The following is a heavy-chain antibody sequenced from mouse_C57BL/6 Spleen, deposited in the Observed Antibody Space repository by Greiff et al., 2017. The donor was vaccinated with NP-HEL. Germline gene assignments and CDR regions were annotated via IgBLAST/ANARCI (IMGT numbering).Heavy chain of an antibody. J-gene: IGHJ4*01. V-gene: IGHV1-22*01. CDR3: ASYCGSSDPYYAMDY. CDR2: INPNNGGT. CDR1: GYTFTDYN. Sequence: EVQLQQSGPELVKPGASVKMSCKASGYTFTDYNMHWVKQSHGKSLEWIGYINPNNGGTSYNQKFKGKATLTVNKSSSTAYMELRSLTSEESAVYYGASYCGSSDPYYAMDYWGQGTSVTVSS. D-gene: IGHD1-1*01.